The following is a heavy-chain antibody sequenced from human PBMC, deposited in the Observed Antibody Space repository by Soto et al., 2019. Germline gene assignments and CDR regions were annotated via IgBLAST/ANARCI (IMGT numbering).Heavy chain of an antibody. CDR2: INHSGNT. Sequence: SEAVSLTCAVYGGCCSGYYWSWIRQPPGKGLEWIGEINHSGNTNYNPSLKSRVTISVDTSKNQFSLKLSSVTAADTAVYYCARVVIAARWYYYYGMDVWGQGTTVTVSS. CDR3: ARVVIAARWYYYYGMDV. J-gene: IGHJ6*02. D-gene: IGHD6-6*01. CDR1: GGCCSGYY. V-gene: IGHV4-34*01.